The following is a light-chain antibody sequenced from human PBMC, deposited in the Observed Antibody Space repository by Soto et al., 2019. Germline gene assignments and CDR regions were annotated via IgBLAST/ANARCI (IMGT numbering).Light chain of an antibody. V-gene: IGLV4-69*01. Sequence: QAVLTQSPSASASLGASVKLTCTLSSGHSSYAIAWHQQQPEKGPRYLMKLNSDGSHSKGDGTPARFSGSSSGAERYLIISSLQSEDEADYYCQTWGTGIHVFGTGTKVTVL. CDR3: QTWGTGIHV. CDR2: LNSDGSH. CDR1: SGHSSYA. J-gene: IGLJ1*01.